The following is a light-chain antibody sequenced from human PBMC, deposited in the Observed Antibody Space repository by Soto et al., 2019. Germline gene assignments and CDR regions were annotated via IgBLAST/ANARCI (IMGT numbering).Light chain of an antibody. CDR2: AAS. CDR3: QQSYSTPRT. Sequence: IQITPTPSSLSASVGDRVTIGCRASQSISSYLNWYQQKPGKAPKLLIYAASSLQSGVPSRFSGSGSGTDFTLTISSLQPEDFATYYCQQSYSTPRTFGPGTKVDIK. J-gene: IGKJ3*01. V-gene: IGKV1-39*01. CDR1: QSISSY.